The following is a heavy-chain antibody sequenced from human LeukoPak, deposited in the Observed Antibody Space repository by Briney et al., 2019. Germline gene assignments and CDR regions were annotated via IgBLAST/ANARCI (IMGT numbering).Heavy chain of an antibody. V-gene: IGHV4-61*05. CDR2: IYYSGST. CDR1: GGSISSSSYY. CDR3: ARVYYSRSYDYWYFDL. Sequence: SETLSLTCTVSGGSISSSSYYWGWIRQPPGKGLEWIGYIYYSGSTNYNPSLKSRVIISVDTSKNQFSLKLSSVTAADTAVYYCARVYYSRSYDYWYFDLWGRGTLVTVSS. J-gene: IGHJ2*01. D-gene: IGHD6-13*01.